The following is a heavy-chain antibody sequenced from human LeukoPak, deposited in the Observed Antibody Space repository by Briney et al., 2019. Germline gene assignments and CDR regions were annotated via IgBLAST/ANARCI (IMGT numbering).Heavy chain of an antibody. CDR2: IYSGGST. CDR1: RFTVSSNY. J-gene: IGHJ4*02. Sequence: PGGSLRLSCAASRFTVSSNYMSWVRQAPGKGLEWVSVIYSGGSTYYADSVKGRFTISRDNSKNTLYLQMNSLRAEDTAVYYCARDSGYGGNLAFDYWGQGTLVTVSS. D-gene: IGHD4-23*01. CDR3: ARDSGYGGNLAFDY. V-gene: IGHV3-53*01.